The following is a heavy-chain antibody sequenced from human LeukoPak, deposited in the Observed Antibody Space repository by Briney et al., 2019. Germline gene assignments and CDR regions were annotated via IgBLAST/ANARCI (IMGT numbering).Heavy chain of an antibody. D-gene: IGHD1-26*01. CDR3: ARLDLIVGAYGMDV. J-gene: IGHJ6*02. V-gene: IGHV4-59*01. CDR1: GGSISSYY. Sequence: SETLSLTCTVSGGSISSYYWSWIRQPPGKGLEWIGYIYYSGSTNYNPSLKSRVTISVDTSKNQFSLKLSSVTAADTAVYYCARLDLIVGAYGMDVWGQGTTVTVSS. CDR2: IYYSGST.